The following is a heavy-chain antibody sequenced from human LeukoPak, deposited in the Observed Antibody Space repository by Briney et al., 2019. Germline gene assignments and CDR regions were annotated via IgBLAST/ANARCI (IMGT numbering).Heavy chain of an antibody. V-gene: IGHV3-30*01. D-gene: IGHD1-14*01. CDR1: GFTFSSYV. CDR2: ISYDGSNT. Sequence: PGRSLRLSCAASGFTFSSYVMHWVRQAPGKGLEWVAVISYDGSNTNYGDSVKGQFTISRDNLKNTLYLQMNSLRAEDTALYYCTRGPSITTVSYFQYWGQGTLVTVSS. J-gene: IGHJ4*02. CDR3: TRGPSITTVSYFQY.